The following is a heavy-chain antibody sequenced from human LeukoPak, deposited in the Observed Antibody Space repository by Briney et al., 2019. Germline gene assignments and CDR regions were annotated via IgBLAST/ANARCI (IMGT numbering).Heavy chain of an antibody. J-gene: IGHJ3*02. V-gene: IGHV4-34*01. Sequence: PSETLSLTCAVHGGSLSGYYWSWIRQPPGKGLEWIGEINHSGITNYNPSLKSRVTISIDTSKNQFSLKLSSVTAADTAVYYCARDYDSSGYYGLFDIWGQGTMVTVSS. D-gene: IGHD3-22*01. CDR3: ARDYDSSGYYGLFDI. CDR1: GGSLSGYY. CDR2: INHSGIT.